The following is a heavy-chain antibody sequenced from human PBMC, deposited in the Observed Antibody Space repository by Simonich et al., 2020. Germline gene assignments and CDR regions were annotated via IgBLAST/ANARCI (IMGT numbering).Heavy chain of an antibody. V-gene: IGHV1-2*02. D-gene: IGHD7-27*01. CDR2: INPNSGGT. J-gene: IGHJ3*02. CDR3: ARGRLTGDKGAFDI. CDR1: GYTFTGYY. Sequence: QVQLVQSGAEVKKPGASVKVSCKASGYTFTGYYMHWVRQAPGQGLGWMGWINPNSGGTTYAQKFQGRVTMTRDTSISTAYMELSRLRSDDTAVYYCARGRLTGDKGAFDIWGQGTMVTVSS.